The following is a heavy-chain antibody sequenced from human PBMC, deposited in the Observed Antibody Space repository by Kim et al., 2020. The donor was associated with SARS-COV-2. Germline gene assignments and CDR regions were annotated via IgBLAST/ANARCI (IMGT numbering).Heavy chain of an antibody. CDR1: GFTFSSYA. D-gene: IGHD3-16*01. CDR2: ISYDGSNK. V-gene: IGHV3-30*04. Sequence: GGSLRLSCAASGFTFSSYAMHWVRQAPGKGLEWVAVISYDGSNKYYADSVKGRFTISRDNSKNTLYLQMNSLRAEDTAVYYCARAWGSRWYYYGMDVWG. J-gene: IGHJ6*02. CDR3: ARAWGSRWYYYGMDV.